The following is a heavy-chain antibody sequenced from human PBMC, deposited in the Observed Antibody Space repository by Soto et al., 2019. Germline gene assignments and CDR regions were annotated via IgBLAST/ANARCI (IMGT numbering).Heavy chain of an antibody. CDR1: GFTFSSYA. V-gene: IGHV3-23*01. Sequence: EVQLLESGGGLVQPGGSLRLSCAASGFTFSSYAMSWVRQAPGKGLEWVSAISGSGGSTYYADSVKGRFTISRDNSKNTLYLQMNSLRAEDTAVYYCAKDQPGIVGATGDWVYWGRGTLVTVSS. D-gene: IGHD1-26*01. CDR2: ISGSGGST. CDR3: AKDQPGIVGATGDWVY. J-gene: IGHJ4*02.